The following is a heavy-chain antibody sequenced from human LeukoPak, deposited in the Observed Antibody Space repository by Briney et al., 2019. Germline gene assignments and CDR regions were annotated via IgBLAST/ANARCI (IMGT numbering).Heavy chain of an antibody. V-gene: IGHV3-23*01. CDR3: VKDRVTTPYNWFDP. Sequence: GGSLRLSCAASGFTFSSYAMSWVRQAPGKGLEWVSSISGNGGDKYYAPSVKGRFTISRDNFENTLYLDMDSPTAGDTAVYYCVKDRVTTPYNWFDPWGQGTLVTVSS. J-gene: IGHJ5*02. D-gene: IGHD2-21*02. CDR1: GFTFSSYA. CDR2: ISGNGGDK.